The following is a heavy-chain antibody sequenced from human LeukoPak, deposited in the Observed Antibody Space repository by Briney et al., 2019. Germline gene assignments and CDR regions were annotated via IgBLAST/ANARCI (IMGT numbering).Heavy chain of an antibody. V-gene: IGHV1-24*01. J-gene: IGHJ5*02. D-gene: IGHD4-23*01. CDR1: GYTLTELS. Sequence: ASVKVSFKVSGYTLTELSMHWVRQAPGKGLEWMGGFDPEDGETIYAQKFQGRVTMTEDTSTDTAYMELSSLRSEDTAVYYCATSRLRWNFPWVRRRNWFDPWGQGTLVTVSS. CDR3: ATSRLRWNFPWVRRRNWFDP. CDR2: FDPEDGET.